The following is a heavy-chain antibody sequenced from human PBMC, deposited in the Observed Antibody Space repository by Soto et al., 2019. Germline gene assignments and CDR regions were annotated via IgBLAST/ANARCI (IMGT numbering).Heavy chain of an antibody. J-gene: IGHJ5*02. Sequence: VKVSCKASGYTFTGYYMHWVRQAPGQGLEWMGWINPNSGGTNYAQKFQGRVTMTRDTSISTAYMELSRLRSDDTAVYYCARGTITIFGVVNNWFDPWGQGTLVTVSS. CDR2: INPNSGGT. CDR3: ARGTITIFGVVNNWFDP. D-gene: IGHD3-3*01. CDR1: GYTFTGYY. V-gene: IGHV1-2*02.